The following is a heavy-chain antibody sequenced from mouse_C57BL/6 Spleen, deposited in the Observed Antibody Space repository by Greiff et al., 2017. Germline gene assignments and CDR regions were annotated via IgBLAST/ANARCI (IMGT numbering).Heavy chain of an antibody. D-gene: IGHD2-4*01. CDR2: IYPGSGST. V-gene: IGHV1-55*01. CDR3: ARRVYDYDDYFDY. Sequence: VQLQQPGAELVKPGASVKMSCKASGYTFTSYWITWVKQRPGQGLEWIGDIYPGSGSTNYNEKFKSKATLTVDTSSSTAYMQLSSLTSEDAAVYYCARRVYDYDDYFDYWGQGTTLTVSS. CDR1: GYTFTSYW. J-gene: IGHJ2*01.